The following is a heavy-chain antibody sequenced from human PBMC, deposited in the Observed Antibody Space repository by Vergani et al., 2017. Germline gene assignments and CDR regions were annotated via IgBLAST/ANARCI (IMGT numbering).Heavy chain of an antibody. CDR2: IYHSGST. CDR1: GGSISSGGYS. D-gene: IGHD1-1*01. CDR3: ARGPTYYGMDV. Sequence: QLQLQESGPGLVKPSETLSLTCTVSGGSISSGGYSWSWIRQPPGKGLEWIGYIYHSGSTYYNPSLKSRVTISVDRSKNQFSLKLSSVTAADTAVYYCARGPTYYGMDVWGQGTTVTVSS. V-gene: IGHV4-30-2*01. J-gene: IGHJ6*02.